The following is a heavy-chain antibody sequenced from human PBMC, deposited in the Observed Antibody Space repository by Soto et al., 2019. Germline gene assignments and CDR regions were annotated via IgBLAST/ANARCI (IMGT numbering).Heavy chain of an antibody. CDR1: GVSISDISCC. V-gene: IGHV4-39*01. Sequence: SELLSLPCTVSGVSISDISCCCGWIRRPPGKGLEWIGTIYYSGITYYNPSLKSRVTISVDTSKNQFSLKLSSVTAADTAVYYCARGGHYYDSSGAIDYWGQGSLVTGSS. D-gene: IGHD3-22*01. CDR2: IYYSGIT. CDR3: ARGGHYYDSSGAIDY. J-gene: IGHJ4*02.